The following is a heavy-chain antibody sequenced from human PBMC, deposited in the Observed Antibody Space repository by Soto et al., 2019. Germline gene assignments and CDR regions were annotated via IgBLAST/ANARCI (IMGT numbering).Heavy chain of an antibody. Sequence: VQLVESGGGVVQPGRSLRLSCAASGFTFSSYGMHWVRQAPGKGLEWVAVIWYDGSNKYYADSVKGRFTISRDNSKNQLHLKIYSMRAVDTAVYYCARDGGSVRFFEWLPYYYYYYIDVWGTGTTGTVSS. CDR3: ARDGGSVRFFEWLPYYYYYYIDV. V-gene: IGHV3-33*01. J-gene: IGHJ6*03. CDR2: IWYDGSNK. CDR1: GFTFSSYG. D-gene: IGHD3-3*01.